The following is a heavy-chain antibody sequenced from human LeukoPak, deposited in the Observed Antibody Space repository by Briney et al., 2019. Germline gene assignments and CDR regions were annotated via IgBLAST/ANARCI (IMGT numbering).Heavy chain of an antibody. J-gene: IGHJ4*02. CDR3: ARGEYYYDSSGYYGY. CDR2: INPSGGST. V-gene: IGHV1-46*01. D-gene: IGHD3-22*01. Sequence: GASVKVSCKASGHTFTSYYMHWVRQARGQGLEWMGIINPSGGSTSYAQKFQGRVTMTRDTSTSTVYMELSSLRSEDTAAYYCARGEYYYDSSGYYGYWGQGTLVTVSS. CDR1: GHTFTSYY.